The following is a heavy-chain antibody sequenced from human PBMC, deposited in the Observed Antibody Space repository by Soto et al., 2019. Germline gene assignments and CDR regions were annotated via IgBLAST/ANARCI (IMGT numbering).Heavy chain of an antibody. CDR3: ARVLTGDQAAFDI. V-gene: IGHV4-34*01. CDR1: GGSFSGYY. J-gene: IGHJ3*02. Sequence: SETLSLTCAVYGGSFSGYYWSWIRQPPGKGLEWIGEINHSGSTYYNPSLKSRVTISVDTSKNQFSLKLSSVTAADTAVYYCARVLTGDQAAFDIWGQGTMVTFSS. D-gene: IGHD7-27*01. CDR2: INHSGST.